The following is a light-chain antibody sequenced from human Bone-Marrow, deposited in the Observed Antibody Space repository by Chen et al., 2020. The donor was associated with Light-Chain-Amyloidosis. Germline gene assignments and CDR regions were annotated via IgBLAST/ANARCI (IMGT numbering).Light chain of an antibody. CDR2: GNS. CDR3: QSYDSSLSGYV. J-gene: IGLJ1*01. Sequence: QPVLTQPPSVSGAPGQRVTVSCTGSSSNSGAGFDVHWYQQLPGTAPKLLIYGNSNRPSGVPDRFSGSKSDTSASLAITGLQAEDEADYYCQSYDSSLSGYVFGPGTEVTVL. CDR1: SSNSGAGFD. V-gene: IGLV1-40*01.